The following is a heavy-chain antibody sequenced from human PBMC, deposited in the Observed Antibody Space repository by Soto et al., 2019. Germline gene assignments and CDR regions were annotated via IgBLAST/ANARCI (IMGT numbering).Heavy chain of an antibody. CDR3: TRHYGAHYYYYGMDV. CDR2: IRSKANSYAT. V-gene: IGHV3-73*02. D-gene: IGHD4-17*01. CDR1: GFTFSGSA. J-gene: IGHJ6*02. Sequence: EVQLVESGGGLVQPGGSLKLSCAASGFTFSGSAMHWVRQASGKGLEWVGRIRSKANSYATAYAASVKGRFTISRDDSKNTAYLQMNSLKTEDTAVYYCTRHYGAHYYYYGMDVWGQGTTVTVSS.